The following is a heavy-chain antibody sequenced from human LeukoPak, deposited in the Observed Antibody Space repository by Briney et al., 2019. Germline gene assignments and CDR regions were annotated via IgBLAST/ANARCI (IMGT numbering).Heavy chain of an antibody. V-gene: IGHV1-2*02. CDR3: AKDVGNTYYFDY. J-gene: IGHJ4*02. Sequence: ASVKVSCKASGYTFTGYYMHWVRQAPGQGLEWMGWINPNSGGTNYAQKFQGRVTMTRDTSISTVYMELSSLRSEDTAVYYCAKDVGNTYYFDYWGQGTLVTVSS. D-gene: IGHD1-7*01. CDR2: INPNSGGT. CDR1: GYTFTGYY.